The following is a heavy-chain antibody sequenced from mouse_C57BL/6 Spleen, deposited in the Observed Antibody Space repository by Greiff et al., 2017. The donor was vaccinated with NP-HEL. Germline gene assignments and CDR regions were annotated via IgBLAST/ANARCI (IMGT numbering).Heavy chain of an antibody. CDR3: ARYYGSRDPAWFAY. D-gene: IGHD1-1*01. Sequence: QVHVKQPGTELVKPGASVKLSCKASGYTFTSYWMHWVKQRPGQGLEWIGNINPSNGGTNYNEKFKSKATLTVDKSSSTAYMQLSSLTSEDSAVYYCARYYGSRDPAWFAYWGQGTLVTVSA. CDR2: INPSNGGT. V-gene: IGHV1-53*01. J-gene: IGHJ3*01. CDR1: GYTFTSYW.